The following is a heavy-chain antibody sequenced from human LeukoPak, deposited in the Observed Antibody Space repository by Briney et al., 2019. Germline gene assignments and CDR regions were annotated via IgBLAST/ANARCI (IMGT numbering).Heavy chain of an antibody. CDR2: ISSNGGST. CDR3: VKDSYGDYGPVPVGGY. D-gene: IGHD4-17*01. V-gene: IGHV3-64D*06. CDR1: GFTFSSYA. Sequence: PGGSLRLSCSASGFTFSSYAMHWVRQAPGKGLEYVSAISSNGGSTYYADSVKGRFTISRDNSKNTLYLQMSSLRAEDTAVYYCVKDSYGDYGPVPVGGYWGQGTLVTVSS. J-gene: IGHJ4*02.